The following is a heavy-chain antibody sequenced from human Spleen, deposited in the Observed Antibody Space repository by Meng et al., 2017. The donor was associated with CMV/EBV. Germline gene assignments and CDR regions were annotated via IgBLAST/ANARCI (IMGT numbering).Heavy chain of an antibody. CDR3: ARVGRGIAARPGD. CDR2: IYPGDSDT. J-gene: IGHJ4*02. Sequence: KVSCKGSGYSFTSYWIGWVRQMPGKGLEWMGIIYPGDSDTRYSPSFQGQVTISADKSITTAYLQWSSLKASDTAMYYCARVGRGIAARPGDWGKGTLVTVSS. D-gene: IGHD6-6*01. V-gene: IGHV5-51*01. CDR1: GYSFTSYW.